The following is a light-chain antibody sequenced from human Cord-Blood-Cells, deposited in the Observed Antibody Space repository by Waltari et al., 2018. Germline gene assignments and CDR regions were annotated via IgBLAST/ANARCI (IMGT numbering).Light chain of an antibody. J-gene: IGLJ1*01. CDR3: CSYAGSSTLYV. Sequence: QSALTQPASVSGSPGQSITISCTGTSSDVGGYNLFSWYQQHPGKAPKLMIYEGSKRPSGVSNRFSGSKSGNTASLTISGLQAEDEADYYCCSYAGSSTLYVFGTGTKVTVL. CDR2: EGS. V-gene: IGLV2-23*01. CDR1: SSDVGGYNL.